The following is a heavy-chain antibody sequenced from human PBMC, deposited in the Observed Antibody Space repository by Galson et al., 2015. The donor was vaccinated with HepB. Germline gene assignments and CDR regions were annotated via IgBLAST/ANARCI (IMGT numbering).Heavy chain of an antibody. D-gene: IGHD3-10*01. CDR2: IKSKTGGGTT. CDR1: GFTFSNAW. Sequence: SLRLSCAASGFTFSNAWMNWVCQAPGKGLEWVGRIKSKTGGGTTDYAAPVKGRFTISRDDSKNTLYLQMNSLKTEDTAVYYCTTPPITMVRGVIIKRGGWGQGTLVTVSS. J-gene: IGHJ4*02. V-gene: IGHV3-15*07. CDR3: TTPPITMVRGVIIKRGG.